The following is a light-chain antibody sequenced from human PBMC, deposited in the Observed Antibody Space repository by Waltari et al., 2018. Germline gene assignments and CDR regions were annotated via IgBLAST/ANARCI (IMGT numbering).Light chain of an antibody. J-gene: IGKJ2*01. Sequence: EIVLTQSPATLSLSPGQRATLSCRAIQSINNFLAWYQQNPGQPPRLLIADASSRATGIPARFSGSGSGTDFTLTISRLEPEDFAIYYCQLRDNWPPYTFGQGTKLEIK. CDR1: QSINNF. CDR2: DAS. V-gene: IGKV3-11*01. CDR3: QLRDNWPPYT.